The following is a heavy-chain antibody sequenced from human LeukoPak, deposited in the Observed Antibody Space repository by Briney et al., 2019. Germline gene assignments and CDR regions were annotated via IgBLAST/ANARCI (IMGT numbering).Heavy chain of an antibody. V-gene: IGHV4-31*03. D-gene: IGHD3-22*01. J-gene: IGHJ5*01. CDR3: AREGDYYDSSGYS. CDR1: GGSVNSGGYY. CDR2: IDDSGST. Sequence: SSETLSLTCTVSGGSVNSGGYYWTCIRQHPGKGLEWIGYIDDSGSTFSNPTLKSRVTISVDTSKNQFSLKLRSVTAADTAVYYCAREGDYYDSSGYSWGHGSLVTVSS.